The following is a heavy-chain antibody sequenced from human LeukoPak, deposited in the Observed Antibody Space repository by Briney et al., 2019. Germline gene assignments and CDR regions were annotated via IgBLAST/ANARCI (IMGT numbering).Heavy chain of an antibody. Sequence: PSETLSLTCPVSGGSISSGGYYWSGIRQHPGKGLGWIWYIYSSGITYYNPSLKSRVTISVDTSKNQFSLNLSSVTAADTAVYYCAREVVVVPAAIGHFDYCGQGTLVTVSS. V-gene: IGHV4-31*03. CDR2: IYSSGIT. D-gene: IGHD2-2*01. CDR1: GGSISSGGYY. J-gene: IGHJ4*02. CDR3: AREVVVVPAAIGHFDY.